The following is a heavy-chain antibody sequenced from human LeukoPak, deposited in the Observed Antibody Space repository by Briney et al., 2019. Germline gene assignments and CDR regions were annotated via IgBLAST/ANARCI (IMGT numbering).Heavy chain of an antibody. V-gene: IGHV3-72*01. D-gene: IGHD3-9*01. CDR1: GFTFSDHY. CDR3: VRTCRTGSYPYDPFDI. J-gene: IGHJ3*02. CDR2: TRNKENRYTT. Sequence: LPGGSLRLSCAASGFTFSDHYMDWVRQAPGMGLEWVGRTRNKENRYTTEYAASVKGRFTISRDDSRNELYLQMSSLTIEDTALYYCVRTCRTGSYPYDPFDIWGQGILVTVSS.